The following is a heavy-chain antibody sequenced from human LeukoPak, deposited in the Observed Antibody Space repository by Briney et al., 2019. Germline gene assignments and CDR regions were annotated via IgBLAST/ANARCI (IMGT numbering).Heavy chain of an antibody. CDR3: AKRGVVIRVILVGFHKEANYFDS. J-gene: IGHJ4*02. D-gene: IGHD3-22*01. V-gene: IGHV3-23*01. Sequence: PGGSLRLSCAVSGITLSNYGMSWVRQAPGKGLEWVAGISDSGGRTKYADSVKGRFTISRDNPKNTLYLQMNSLRPEDTAVYSCAKRGVVIRVILVGFHKEANYFDSWGQGVLVTVSS. CDR1: GITLSNYG. CDR2: ISDSGGRT.